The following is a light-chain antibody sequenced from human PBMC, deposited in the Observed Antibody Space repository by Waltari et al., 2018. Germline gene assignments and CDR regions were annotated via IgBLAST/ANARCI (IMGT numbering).Light chain of an antibody. J-gene: IGLJ2*01. Sequence: QSVLTQSPSASGTPWQRVTISCSGSSSNIESNHVFWYQQIPGTAPKLLIFRDNMRPSGVRDRFSASKSGTSASLAISGLRSEDEADYYCAAWDNSLSGVLFGGGTKLTVL. CDR3: AAWDNSLSGVL. CDR1: SSNIESNH. V-gene: IGLV1-47*01. CDR2: RDN.